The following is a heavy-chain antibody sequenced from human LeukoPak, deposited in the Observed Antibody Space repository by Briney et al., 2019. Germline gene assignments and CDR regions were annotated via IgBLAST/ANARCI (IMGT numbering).Heavy chain of an antibody. CDR3: ARGEGSLNAFDI. V-gene: IGHV3-21*01. CDR1: GFTFSSCS. Sequence: GGSLRLSCAASGFTFSSCSMNWVRQAPGKGLEWVSSISSSSSYIYYADSVKGRFTISRDNAKNSLYLQMNSLRAEDTAVYYCARGEGSLNAFDIWGQGTMVTVSS. D-gene: IGHD2-21*01. CDR2: ISSSSSYI. J-gene: IGHJ3*02.